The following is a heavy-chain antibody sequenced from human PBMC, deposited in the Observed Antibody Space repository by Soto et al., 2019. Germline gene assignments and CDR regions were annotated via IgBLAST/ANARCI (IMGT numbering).Heavy chain of an antibody. CDR1: GGTFSSYA. J-gene: IGHJ6*02. CDR3: ARDQALNGGNSEIYYYYGMDV. D-gene: IGHD2-21*02. Sequence: QVQLVQSGAEVKKPGSSVKVSCKASGGTFSSYAISWVRQAPGQGLEWMGGLIPIFGTANYAQKFQGRVTITADKSTSTAYMKLSSLRSEDTAVYYCARDQALNGGNSEIYYYYGMDVWGQGTTVTVSS. V-gene: IGHV1-69*06. CDR2: LIPIFGTA.